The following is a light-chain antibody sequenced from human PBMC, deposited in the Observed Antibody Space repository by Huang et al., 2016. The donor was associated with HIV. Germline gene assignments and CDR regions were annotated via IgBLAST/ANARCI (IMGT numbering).Light chain of an antibody. CDR3: LQYDRSPLT. CDR1: QSLRDTY. V-gene: IGKV3-20*01. J-gene: IGKJ4*01. CDR2: GAS. Sequence: EIVLTQSPGTLSLSPGETATFSCRARQSLRDTYIAWYQQRPGQAPRLLIYGASSRATGIPDRFSGSGSGTDFTLTINRLEPQDFAVYFCLQYDRSPLTFGGGTKVEL.